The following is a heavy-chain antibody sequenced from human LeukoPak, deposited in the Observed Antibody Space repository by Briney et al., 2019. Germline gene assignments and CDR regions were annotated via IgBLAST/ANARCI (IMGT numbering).Heavy chain of an antibody. CDR3: ARHCCSGPARRVFDI. V-gene: IGHV4-39*01. J-gene: IGHJ3*02. CDR1: GGSIISSDYH. CDR2: ISYSGNT. D-gene: IGHD2-15*01. Sequence: SETLSLTCTVSGGSIISSDYHWGWVRQPPGKGLEWIGTISYSGNTDYNPSLRSRVTISVDTSNNQFSLRLGSVTAADTAVYHCARHCCSGPARRVFDIWGQGTMVTVSS.